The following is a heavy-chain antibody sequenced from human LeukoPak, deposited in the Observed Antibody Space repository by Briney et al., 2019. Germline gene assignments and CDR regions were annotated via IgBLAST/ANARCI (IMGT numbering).Heavy chain of an antibody. Sequence: GGSLRLSCAVSGFTFSSYSMSWVRQAPGKGLEWVSSISSSGTYKYYADSVKGRFTISRDNAKNSLYLQMNSLRDEDTAVYYCASRDYFDYWGQGTLVTVSS. CDR1: GFTFSSYS. J-gene: IGHJ4*02. CDR2: ISSSGTYK. V-gene: IGHV3-21*01. CDR3: ASRDYFDY.